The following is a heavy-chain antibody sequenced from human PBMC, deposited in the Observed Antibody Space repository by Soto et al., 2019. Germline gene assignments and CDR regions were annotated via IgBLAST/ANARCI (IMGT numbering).Heavy chain of an antibody. CDR2: INSDGSST. Sequence: EVQLVESGGGLVQPGGSVRLSCAASGFTFSTYWMHWVRQAPGKGLVWVSRINSDGSSTIYADSVKGRFTISRDSAKNTLYLQMNSLRAEDTAVYYCTLSVTLFDYWGQVTLVTVSS. CDR3: TLSVTLFDY. V-gene: IGHV3-74*01. CDR1: GFTFSTYW. J-gene: IGHJ4*02.